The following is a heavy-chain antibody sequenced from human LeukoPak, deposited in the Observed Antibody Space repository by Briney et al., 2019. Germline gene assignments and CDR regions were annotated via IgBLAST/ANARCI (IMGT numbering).Heavy chain of an antibody. J-gene: IGHJ4*02. D-gene: IGHD6-13*01. V-gene: IGHV1-2*02. CDR2: INPNSGGT. CDR3: ARALDSSSWWY. CDR1: GYTFTDYS. Sequence: GASVKVSCKASGYTFTDYSMHWVRQAPGQGLEWMGWINPNSGGTNYTQKFQGRVTMTRDTSISTAYMELISLRSDDTAVYYCARALDSSSWWYWGQGTLVTVSS.